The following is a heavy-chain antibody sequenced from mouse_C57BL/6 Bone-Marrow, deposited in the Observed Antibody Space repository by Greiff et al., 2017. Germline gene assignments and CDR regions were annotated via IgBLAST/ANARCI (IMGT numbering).Heavy chain of an antibody. J-gene: IGHJ2*01. CDR3: ARSGAYYFDY. Sequence: EVKVVESGPVLVKPGASVKMSCKASGYTFTDFYMNWVKQSHGKSLEWIGVINPYNGGTSYNQKFKGKATLTVDKSSSTAYMELNSLTSEDSAVYYCARSGAYYFDYWGQGTTLTVSS. V-gene: IGHV1-19*01. D-gene: IGHD3-1*01. CDR2: INPYNGGT. CDR1: GYTFTDFY.